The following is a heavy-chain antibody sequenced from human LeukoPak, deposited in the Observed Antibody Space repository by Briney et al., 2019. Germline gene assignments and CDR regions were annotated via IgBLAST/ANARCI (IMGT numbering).Heavy chain of an antibody. D-gene: IGHD2-2*01. Sequence: SVTVSCTASGGTFSSYAISWVRQAPGQGLEWMGGIIPIFGTANYAQKFQGRVTITADESTSTAYMELSSLRSEDTAVYYCARARMGYETIDYWGQGTLVTVSS. CDR1: GGTFSSYA. J-gene: IGHJ4*02. CDR2: IIPIFGTA. V-gene: IGHV1-69*13. CDR3: ARARMGYETIDY.